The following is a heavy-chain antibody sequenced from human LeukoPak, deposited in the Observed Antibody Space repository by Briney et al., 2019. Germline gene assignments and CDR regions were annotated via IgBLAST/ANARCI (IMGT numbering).Heavy chain of an antibody. J-gene: IGHJ3*02. CDR1: GGSISSSSYY. CDR3: AAGSYWTFDI. D-gene: IGHD1-26*01. V-gene: IGHV4-39*01. CDR2: IYYSGST. Sequence: PSETLSLTCTVSGGSISSSSYYWGWLRQPPGKGLEWIGSIYYSGSTYYNPSLKSRVTISVDTSKNQFSLKLSSVTAADTAVYYCAAGSYWTFDIWGQGTMVTVPS.